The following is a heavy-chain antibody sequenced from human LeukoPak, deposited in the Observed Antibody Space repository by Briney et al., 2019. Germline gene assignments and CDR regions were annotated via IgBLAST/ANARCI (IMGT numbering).Heavy chain of an antibody. D-gene: IGHD6-13*01. J-gene: IGHJ4*02. V-gene: IGHV7-4-1*02. Sequence: ASVRVSCKASDYTRASYGVNWVRQAPGQGLEWMGWINTNTGNPTYAQGFTGRFVFSLDTSVSTAYLQISSLKAEDTAVYYCAREFGGSWYELGSAGWGQGTLVTVSS. CDR3: AREFGGSWYELGSAG. CDR1: DYTRASYG. CDR2: INTNTGNP.